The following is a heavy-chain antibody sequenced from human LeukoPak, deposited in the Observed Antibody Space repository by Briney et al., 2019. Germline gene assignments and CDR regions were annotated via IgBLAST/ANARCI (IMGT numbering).Heavy chain of an antibody. CDR2: ISYDGSNK. Sequence: GGSLRLSCEASGFTFSSYAMHWVRQAPGKGLEWVAVISYDGSNKYYADSVKGRFTISRDNSKNTLYLQMNSLRAEDTAVYYCAREPLDSSGWYEFDYWGQGTLVTVSS. CDR1: GFTFSSYA. V-gene: IGHV3-30*04. CDR3: AREPLDSSGWYEFDY. J-gene: IGHJ4*02. D-gene: IGHD6-19*01.